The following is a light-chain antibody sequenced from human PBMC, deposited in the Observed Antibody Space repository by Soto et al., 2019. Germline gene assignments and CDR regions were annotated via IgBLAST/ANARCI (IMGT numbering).Light chain of an antibody. CDR3: SSFADSPVV. J-gene: IGLJ2*01. V-gene: IGLV2-8*01. Sequence: QSALTQPPSASGSPGQSVTISCTGTSSDVGGYNYVSWYQQHPGKAPKLMIYEVTKRPSGVPDRFSGSKSGNTASLTVSGLQAEDEADYYCSSFADSPVVFGGGTKVTVL. CDR1: SSDVGGYNY. CDR2: EVT.